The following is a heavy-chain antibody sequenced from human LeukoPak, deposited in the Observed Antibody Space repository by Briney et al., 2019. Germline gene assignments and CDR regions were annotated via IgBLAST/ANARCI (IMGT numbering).Heavy chain of an antibody. CDR1: GFTFDDYG. CDR3: ARGIESSFDY. Sequence: GGSLRLSCAASGFTFDDYGMSWVRQAPGKGLGWVSGINWNGGSTGYADSEKGRFTISRDNAKNSLYLQMNSLRAEDTALYYCARGIESSFDYWGQGTLVTVSS. CDR2: INWNGGST. V-gene: IGHV3-20*04. J-gene: IGHJ4*02.